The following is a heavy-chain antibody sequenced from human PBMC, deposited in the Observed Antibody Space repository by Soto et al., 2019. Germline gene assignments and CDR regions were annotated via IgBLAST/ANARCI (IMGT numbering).Heavy chain of an antibody. J-gene: IGHJ3*02. CDR2: IDPGDSVT. CDR3: PSGGDASGHHALDI. CDR1: GLGLPNVW. Sequence: GGCLKISAARYGLGLPNVWIHCVRQMPGKGLAWLGRIDPGDSVTTYNPSFQGHFTMSAEQSINTPSLPLTTLKASDTPMYSCPSGGDASGHHALDIGGQGTLVTLSS. V-gene: IGHV5-10-1*01. D-gene: IGHD6-19*01.